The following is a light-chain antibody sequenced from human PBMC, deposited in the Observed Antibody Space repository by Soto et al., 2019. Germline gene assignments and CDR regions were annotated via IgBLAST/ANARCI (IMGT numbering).Light chain of an antibody. V-gene: IGLV2-14*01. CDR2: DVS. CDR3: SSHTSSSPYV. Sequence: QSALTQPASVSGSPGQSITISYTGTSSDIGGYNYVSWYQQHPGKAPKLMIYDVSNRPSGVSSRFSGSKSGNTASLTISGLQAEDEADYYCSSHTSSSPYVFGTGTKVTVL. J-gene: IGLJ1*01. CDR1: SSDIGGYNY.